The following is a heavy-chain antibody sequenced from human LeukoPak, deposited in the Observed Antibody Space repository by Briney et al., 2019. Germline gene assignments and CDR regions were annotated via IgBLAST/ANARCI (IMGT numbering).Heavy chain of an antibody. CDR1: GLSFSDSY. CDR3: AELGITMIGGV. V-gene: IGHV3-11*04. J-gene: IGHJ6*04. D-gene: IGHD3-10*02. CDR2: ISGMGHDI. Sequence: GGSLRLSCVVSGLSFSDSYMTWIRQTPGMGLGSLAYISGMGHDIYYADSVKGRFTISRDNAKNSLYLQMNSLRAEDTAVYYCAELGITMIGGVWGKGTTVTISS.